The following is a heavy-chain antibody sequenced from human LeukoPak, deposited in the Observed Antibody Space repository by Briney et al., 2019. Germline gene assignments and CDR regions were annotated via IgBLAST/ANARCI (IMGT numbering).Heavy chain of an antibody. CDR3: ARDLGDGDYLSY. Sequence: GGSLRLSCKGSGYTFTSYGISWVRQAPGQGLEWMGWISAYNGNTNYAQKLQGRVTMTTDTSTSTAYMELRSLRSDDTAVYYCARDLGDGDYLSYWGQGTLVTVSS. CDR2: ISAYNGNT. D-gene: IGHD3-16*01. CDR1: GYTFTSYG. V-gene: IGHV1-18*01. J-gene: IGHJ4*02.